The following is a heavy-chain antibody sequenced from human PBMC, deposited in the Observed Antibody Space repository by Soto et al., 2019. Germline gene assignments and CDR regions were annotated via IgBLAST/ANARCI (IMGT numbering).Heavy chain of an antibody. J-gene: IGHJ6*02. CDR2: IYYSGST. V-gene: IGHV4-59*01. D-gene: IGHD2-2*01. CDR1: GGSISSYY. Sequence: PLETLSLTCTVSGGSISSYYWSWIRQPPGKGLEWIGYIYYSGSTNYNPSLKSRVTISVDTSKNQFSLKLSSVTAADTAVYYCARMVVPAAILDYYYGMDVWGQGTTVTVSS. CDR3: ARMVVPAAILDYYYGMDV.